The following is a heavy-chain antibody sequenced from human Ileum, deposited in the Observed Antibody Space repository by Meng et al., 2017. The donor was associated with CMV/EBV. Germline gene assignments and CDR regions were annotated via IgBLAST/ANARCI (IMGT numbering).Heavy chain of an antibody. CDR2: ISGSGANS. CDR1: GFTFSSYA. Sequence: GESLKISCAASGFTFSSYAMSWVRQAPGKGLEWVAAISGSGANSYYAESVKGRATISRDNSKNTLLLELNGLRAEDTAVYYCAKDRYFEPAHFAYWGHGTLVNVSS. D-gene: IGHD3-9*01. V-gene: IGHV3-23*01. CDR3: AKDRYFEPAHFAY. J-gene: IGHJ4*01.